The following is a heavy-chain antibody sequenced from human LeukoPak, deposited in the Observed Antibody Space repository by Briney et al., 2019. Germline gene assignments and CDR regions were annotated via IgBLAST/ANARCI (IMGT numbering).Heavy chain of an antibody. CDR3: ARGGRYSDGYDY. Sequence: ASVKVSCKASGYTFTSYDINWVRQATGQGLEWMGWMNPNSGNTGYAQKFQGRVTMTRNTSISTAYMELSSLRSEDTAVYYCARGGRYSDGYDYWGQGTLVTVSS. CDR1: GYTFTSYD. V-gene: IGHV1-8*01. D-gene: IGHD5-18*01. J-gene: IGHJ4*02. CDR2: MNPNSGNT.